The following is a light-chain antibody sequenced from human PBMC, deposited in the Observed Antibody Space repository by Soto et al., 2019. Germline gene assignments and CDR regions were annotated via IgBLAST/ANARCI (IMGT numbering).Light chain of an antibody. CDR1: SGYSNYK. CDR3: GADHGRASNFLYL. CDR2: VGTGGIVG. Sequence: QSVLTQPPSASASLGASVTLTCTLSSGYSNYKVDWYQQRPGKGPRFVMRVGTGGIVGSKGDVSPDRFSVLGSGLNRSLTIKNIQEEDESDYHCGADHGRASNFLYLFGGGPKLTAL. V-gene: IGLV9-49*01. J-gene: IGLJ2*01.